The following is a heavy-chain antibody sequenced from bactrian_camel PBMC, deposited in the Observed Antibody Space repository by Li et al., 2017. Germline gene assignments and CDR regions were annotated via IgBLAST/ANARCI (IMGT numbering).Heavy chain of an antibody. CDR3: VKGGGNGGVGYLEH. CDR2: IKPDGTET. CDR1: VSTNY. D-gene: IGHD7*01. J-gene: IGHJ2*01. Sequence: QLVESGGGLVQPGGSLRLSCAASVSTNYMSWVRQAPGKGLEWVSTIKPDGTETWYADSAKGRFTISRDDAKNTMYLQLNSLKTEDTAMYYCVKGGGNGGVGYLEHWGQGTQVTVS. V-gene: IGHV3-2*01.